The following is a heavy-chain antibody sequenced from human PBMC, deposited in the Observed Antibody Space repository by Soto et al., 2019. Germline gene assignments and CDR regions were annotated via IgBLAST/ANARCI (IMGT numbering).Heavy chain of an antibody. V-gene: IGHV4-34*01. CDR1: GGSFSGYY. CDR3: ARGGGTELAI. D-gene: IGHD1-26*01. Sequence: QVQLQQWGAGLLKPSETLSLTYAVYGGSFSGYYWSWIRQPPGKGLEWIGEINHSGSTNYNPSLKSRVTISVDTSKNQFSLKLSSVTAADTAVYYCARGGGTELAIWGQGTMVTVSS. J-gene: IGHJ3*02. CDR2: INHSGST.